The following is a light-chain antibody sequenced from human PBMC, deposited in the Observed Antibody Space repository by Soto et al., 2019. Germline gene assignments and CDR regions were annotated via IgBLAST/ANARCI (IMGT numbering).Light chain of an antibody. J-gene: IGLJ2*01. CDR3: AAWDDSLRGVV. Sequence: QAVVTQPPSASGTPGQRVTISCSGSSSNIGSNYVYWYQQLPGTAPKLLIYRNNQRPSGVPDRFSGSKSGTSASLAISGLRSEDEADSYCAAWDDSLRGVVFGGGTKLTVL. CDR1: SSNIGSNY. V-gene: IGLV1-47*01. CDR2: RNN.